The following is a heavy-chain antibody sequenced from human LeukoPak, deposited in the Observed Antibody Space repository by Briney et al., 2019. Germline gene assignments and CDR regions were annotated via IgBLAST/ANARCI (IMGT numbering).Heavy chain of an antibody. CDR3: ARSTYCSGGSCYSRRYYYYYGMDV. V-gene: IGHV4-34*01. D-gene: IGHD2-15*01. CDR2: INHSGST. Sequence: SETLSLTCAVYGGSFSGYYWSWIRQPPGKGLEWIGEINHSGSTNYNPSLKSRVTISVDTSKNQFSLKLSSVTTADTAVYYCARSTYCSGGSCYSRRYYYYYGMDVWGQGTTVTVSS. J-gene: IGHJ6*02. CDR1: GGSFSGYY.